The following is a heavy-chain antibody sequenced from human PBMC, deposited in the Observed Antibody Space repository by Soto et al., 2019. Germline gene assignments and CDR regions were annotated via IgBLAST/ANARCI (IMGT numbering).Heavy chain of an antibody. V-gene: IGHV3-30*09. D-gene: IGHD6-19*01. CDR1: GCTVSSYA. J-gene: IGHJ6*02. Sequence: PRGSLRLSCAASGCTVSSYAMHWVRQAPRKGVEWVAVISYDGSNKSYGDSVKGGFAIGRDNSKNTLYLQMNSLRAEDTAVFYCVRGRGSSGWYPGGMDAWGQGTTVAV. CDR3: VRGRGSSGWYPGGMDA. CDR2: ISYDGSNK.